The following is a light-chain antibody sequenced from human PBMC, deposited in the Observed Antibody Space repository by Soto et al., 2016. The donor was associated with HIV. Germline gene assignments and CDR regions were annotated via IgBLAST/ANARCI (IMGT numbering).Light chain of an antibody. CDR3: QQSHSTPLT. J-gene: IGKJ4*01. V-gene: IGKV1-39*01. CDR1: QSISSY. Sequence: DIQMTQSPSSLSASVGDRVTITCRASQSISSYLNWYQQIPGKAPKLLIYTASSLESGVPSRFSGSGSGTDFTLTISSLQPEDFASYYCQQSHSTPLTFGGGPRWRSN. CDR2: TAS.